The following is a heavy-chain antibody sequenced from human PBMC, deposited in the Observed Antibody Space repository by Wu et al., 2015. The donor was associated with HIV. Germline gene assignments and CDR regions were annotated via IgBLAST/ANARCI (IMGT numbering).Heavy chain of an antibody. D-gene: IGHD4-17*01. CDR3: ARGTGDYYRGLLDY. CDR1: GYTFTGYY. J-gene: IGHJ4*02. CDR2: MNPNSGNT. V-gene: IGHV1-8*02. Sequence: QVQLVQSGAEVKKPGASVKVSCKASGYTFTGYYMHWVRQAPGQGLEWMGWMNPNSGNTGYAQKFQGRVTMTRNFSINTAYMELSSLTSEDTAVYFCARGTGDYYRGLLDYWGQGTLVTVSS.